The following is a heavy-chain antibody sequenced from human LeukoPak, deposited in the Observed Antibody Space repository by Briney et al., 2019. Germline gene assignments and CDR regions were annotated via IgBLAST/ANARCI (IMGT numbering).Heavy chain of an antibody. CDR1: GFTFSGFA. J-gene: IGHJ6*01. Sequence: GGSLRLSCAASGFTFSGFAMSWLRRTPGKGLEWVSGISGSGVNTLYADAVKGRFTISRDNSKNTLYLEMNSLRAEDTAIYYCAKMKGHPLPKYYMDVWGQGTTVTVSS. V-gene: IGHV3-23*01. D-gene: IGHD1-26*01. CDR3: AKMKGHPLPKYYMDV. CDR2: ISGSGVNT.